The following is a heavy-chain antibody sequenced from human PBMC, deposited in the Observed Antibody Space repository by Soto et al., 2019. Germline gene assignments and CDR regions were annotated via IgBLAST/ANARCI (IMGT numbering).Heavy chain of an antibody. V-gene: IGHV4-39*01. Sequence: PSETLSLTCTVSGGSISGSSYYWGWIRQPPGKGLEWIGSIYYSGSTYYNPSLKSRVTISVDTSKNQFSLKLSSVTAADTAVYYCARPESRDGYNLAFDIWGQGTMVTVSS. CDR2: IYYSGST. D-gene: IGHD5-12*01. CDR3: ARPESRDGYNLAFDI. CDR1: GGSISGSSYY. J-gene: IGHJ3*02.